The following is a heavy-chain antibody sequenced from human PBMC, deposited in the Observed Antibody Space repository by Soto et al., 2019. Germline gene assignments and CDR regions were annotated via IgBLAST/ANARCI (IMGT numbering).Heavy chain of an antibody. CDR2: IIPIFGTA. V-gene: IGHV1-69*01. Sequence: QVQLVQSGAEVKKPGSSVKVSCKASGGTFSSYAISWVRQAPGQGLEWMGGIIPIFGTANYAQKFQGRVTITADESTSTAYMELSSLRSEDTAVYYCARDALIVGATTGAFDIWGQGTMVTVSS. CDR1: GGTFSSYA. J-gene: IGHJ3*02. CDR3: ARDALIVGATTGAFDI. D-gene: IGHD1-26*01.